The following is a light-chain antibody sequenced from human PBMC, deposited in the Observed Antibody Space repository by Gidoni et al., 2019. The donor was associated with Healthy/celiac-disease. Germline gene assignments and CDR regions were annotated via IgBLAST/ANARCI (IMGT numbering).Light chain of an antibody. CDR2: GAS. V-gene: IGKV3-20*01. CDR1: PSVSRSY. J-gene: IGKJ4*01. Sequence: EIVLTQAPGTLSLSPGENATLSCRASPSVSRSYLAWYQQKPGQAPRLLIYGASRRATGIPDRFSGSGSGTDFTLTISRLEPEDVAVYYCQRYGSSPAFGGGTKVEIK. CDR3: QRYGSSPA.